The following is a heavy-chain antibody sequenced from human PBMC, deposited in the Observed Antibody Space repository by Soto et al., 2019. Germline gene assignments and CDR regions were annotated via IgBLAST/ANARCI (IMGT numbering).Heavy chain of an antibody. V-gene: IGHV3-23*01. CDR2: ISGSRGST. CDR1: GLTLGRYA. D-gene: IGHD2-15*01. Sequence: GGSLRLCCAVYGLTLGRYAMTWARQASGKGLEWVSAISGSRGSTYYADSVKGRFTISRDNSKNTLYLQMNSLRAEDTAVFFFTRDIRIFKWFDS. J-gene: IGHJ5*01. CDR3: TRDIRIFKWFDS.